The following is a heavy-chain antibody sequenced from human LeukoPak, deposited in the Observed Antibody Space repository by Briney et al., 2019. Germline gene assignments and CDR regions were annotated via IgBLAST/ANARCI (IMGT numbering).Heavy chain of an antibody. CDR2: IYHSGST. D-gene: IGHD6-19*01. CDR3: ARHPDPYSSVDY. V-gene: IGHV4-38-2*01. Sequence: SETLSLTCAVSGYSISSGYYWSWIRQPPGKGLEWIGSIYHSGSTYYNPSLKSRVTISVDTSKNQFSLKLSSVTAADTAVYYCARHPDPYSSVDYWGQGTLVTVSS. CDR1: GYSISSGYY. J-gene: IGHJ4*02.